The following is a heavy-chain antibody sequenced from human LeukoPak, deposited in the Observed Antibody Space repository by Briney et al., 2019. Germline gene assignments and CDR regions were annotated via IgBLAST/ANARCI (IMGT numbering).Heavy chain of an antibody. CDR3: ARDLIYAFDI. V-gene: IGHV3-48*02. CDR1: GFTFSDYS. Sequence: GGSLRLSCAASGFTFSDYSMNCVRQAPGKGLEWISYIPTSGSSIYYAESVKGRFTISRDNAKNSLYLQMNSLRDEDTAVYYCARDLIYAFDIWGQGTTVTVSS. CDR2: IPTSGSSI. D-gene: IGHD3-10*01. J-gene: IGHJ3*02.